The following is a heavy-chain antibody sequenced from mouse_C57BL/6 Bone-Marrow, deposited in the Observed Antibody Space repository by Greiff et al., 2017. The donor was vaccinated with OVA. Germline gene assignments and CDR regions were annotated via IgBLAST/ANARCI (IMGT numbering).Heavy chain of an antibody. D-gene: IGHD2-2*01. V-gene: IGHV5-4*01. CDR3: AREEDGYDGFAY. J-gene: IGHJ3*01. CDR2: ISDGGSYT. CDR1: GFTFSSYA. Sequence: DVHLVESGGGLVKPGGSLKLSCAASGFTFSSYAMSWVRQTPEKRLEWVATISDGGSYTYYPDNVKGRFTISRDNAKNNLYLQMSHLKSEDTAMYYCAREEDGYDGFAYWGQGTLVTVSA.